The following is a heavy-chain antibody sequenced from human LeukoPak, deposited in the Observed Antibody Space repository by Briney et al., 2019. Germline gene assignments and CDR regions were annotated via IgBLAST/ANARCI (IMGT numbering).Heavy chain of an antibody. CDR2: TYYRSKGYN. CDR1: GDSVSSNSAA. Sequence: SQTLSLTCAISGDSVSSNSAAWNWIRQSPSRGLEWLGRTYYRSKGYNDYAVSVKSRITINPDTSKNQFSLQLHSVTPEDTAVYYCARAAYLTTSYYYYYYGMDVWGQGTTVTVSS. CDR3: ARAAYLTTSYYYYYYGMDV. J-gene: IGHJ6*02. V-gene: IGHV6-1*01. D-gene: IGHD4-17*01.